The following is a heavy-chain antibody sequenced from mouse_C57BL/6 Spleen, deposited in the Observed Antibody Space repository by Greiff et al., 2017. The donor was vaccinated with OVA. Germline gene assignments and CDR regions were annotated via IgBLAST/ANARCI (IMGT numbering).Heavy chain of an antibody. CDR1: GFTFSSYA. D-gene: IGHD5-1-1*01. Sequence: EVQRVESGGGLVKPGGSLKLSCAASGFTFSSYAMSWVRQTPEKRLEWVATISDGGSYTYYPDNVKGRFTISRDNAKNNLYLQMSHLKSEDTAMYDSAKEGGGKYDYFDYWGQGTTLTVSS. CDR3: AKEGGGKYDYFDY. J-gene: IGHJ2*01. CDR2: ISDGGSYT. V-gene: IGHV5-4*01.